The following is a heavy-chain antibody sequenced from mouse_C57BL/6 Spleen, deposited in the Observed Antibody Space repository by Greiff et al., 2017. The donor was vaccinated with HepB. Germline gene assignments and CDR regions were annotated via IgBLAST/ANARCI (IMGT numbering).Heavy chain of an antibody. J-gene: IGHJ4*01. Sequence: ESGAELVRPGASVKLSCKASGYTFTDYYINWVKQRPGQGLEWIARIYPGSGNTYYNEKFKGKATLTAEKSSSTAYMQLSSLTSEDSAVYFCARGDWDLYAMDYWGQGTSVTVSS. CDR3: ARGDWDLYAMDY. CDR2: IYPGSGNT. V-gene: IGHV1-76*01. CDR1: GYTFTDYY. D-gene: IGHD4-1*01.